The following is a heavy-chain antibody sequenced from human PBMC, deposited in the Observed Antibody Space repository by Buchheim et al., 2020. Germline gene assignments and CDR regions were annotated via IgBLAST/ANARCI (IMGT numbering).Heavy chain of an antibody. Sequence: EVQLVESGGGLVQPGGSLRLSCAASGFTFSAFGLHWVRQPPGKGLEWVSSISSSSSYIYYADSVKGRFTISRDNAKNSLYLQMNSLRAEDTAVYYCATRGVVVVVAATDGYWGQGTL. D-gene: IGHD2-15*01. CDR2: ISSSSSYI. CDR1: GFTFSAFG. J-gene: IGHJ4*02. CDR3: ATRGVVVVVAATDGY. V-gene: IGHV3-21*01.